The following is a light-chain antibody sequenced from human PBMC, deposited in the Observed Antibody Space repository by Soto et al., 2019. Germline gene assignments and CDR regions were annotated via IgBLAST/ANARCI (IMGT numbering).Light chain of an antibody. CDR1: QSVSST. CDR2: GAS. V-gene: IGKV3-15*01. J-gene: IGKJ1*01. CDR3: QQYNDWRT. Sequence: EIVMTQSPATLSVTPGDRATLSCRASQSVSSTLDWYQQKPGQAPSLLIYGASTRATGIPARFSGSGSGTEFTLTISSLQSEDFAVYYCQQYNDWRTFGQGTKVEIK.